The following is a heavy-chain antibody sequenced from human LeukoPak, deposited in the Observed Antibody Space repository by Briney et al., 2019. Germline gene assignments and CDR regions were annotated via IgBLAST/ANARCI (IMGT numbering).Heavy chain of an antibody. CDR2: IGSSVSTR. V-gene: IGHV3-48*01. J-gene: IGHJ4*02. CDR1: GFTFSSYN. D-gene: IGHD3-3*01. Sequence: GGSLRLSCAVSGFTFSSYNMNWVRRAPGKGLEWVSYIGSSVSTRYYADSVKGRYTISRGNGKHSLYLQMNSLRAEDTAVYYCAREGSDFWSGYSKGYFDYWGQGTLVTVSS. CDR3: AREGSDFWSGYSKGYFDY.